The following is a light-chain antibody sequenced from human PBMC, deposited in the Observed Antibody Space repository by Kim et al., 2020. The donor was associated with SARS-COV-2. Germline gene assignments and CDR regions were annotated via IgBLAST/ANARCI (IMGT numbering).Light chain of an antibody. CDR1: QSISSY. V-gene: IGKV1-39*01. CDR3: QPSYSTPLT. CDR2: GAS. Sequence: DIQMTQSPSSLSAFVGDRVTITCRASQSISSYLNWYQQKPAKAPKLLIYGASSLQSGVPSRFSGSGSGTDFTLTISSLQPEDFATYYCQPSYSTPLTFGGGTKVDIK. J-gene: IGKJ4*01.